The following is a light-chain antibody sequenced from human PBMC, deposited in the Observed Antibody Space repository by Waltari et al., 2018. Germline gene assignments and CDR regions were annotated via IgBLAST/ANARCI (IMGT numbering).Light chain of an antibody. CDR1: QTILYNSNNKNY. Sequence: EIVMTQSPESLAVSLGERATLTCKSSQTILYNSNNKNYLAWYQQKPGQPPRLLIYWASSRDSGVPDRFSGSGSGTDFTLTISSLQAEDVAVYYCQQYFDNPRTFGQGTRLEIK. V-gene: IGKV4-1*01. CDR3: QQYFDNPRT. J-gene: IGKJ2*01. CDR2: WAS.